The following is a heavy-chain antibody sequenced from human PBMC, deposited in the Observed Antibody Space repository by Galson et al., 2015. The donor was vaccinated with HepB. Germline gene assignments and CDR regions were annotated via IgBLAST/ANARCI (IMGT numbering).Heavy chain of an antibody. V-gene: IGHV3-30-3*01. Sequence: SLRLSCAASGFTFSSYAMHWVRQAPGKGLEWVAVISYDGSNKYYADSVKGRFTISRDNSKNTLYLQMNSLRAEDTAVYYRARVSNWNVGFDYWGQGTLVTVSS. D-gene: IGHD1-1*01. J-gene: IGHJ4*02. CDR1: GFTFSSYA. CDR2: ISYDGSNK. CDR3: ARVSNWNVGFDY.